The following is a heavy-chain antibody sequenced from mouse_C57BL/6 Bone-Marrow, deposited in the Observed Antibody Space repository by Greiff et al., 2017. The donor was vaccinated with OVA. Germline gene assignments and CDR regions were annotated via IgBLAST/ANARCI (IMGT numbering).Heavy chain of an antibody. CDR3: ARDGDGYYYCDY. Sequence: QVQLQQPGAELVKPGASVKLSCKASGYTFTSYWMQWVKQRPGQGLEWIGEIDPSDSYTNYNHKFKGKATLTVDTSSSTAYMQLSSLTSEDSAVYYGARDGDGYYYCDYGGQGTTLTVSS. D-gene: IGHD2-3*01. CDR2: IDPSDSYT. CDR1: GYTFTSYW. J-gene: IGHJ2*01. V-gene: IGHV1-50*01.